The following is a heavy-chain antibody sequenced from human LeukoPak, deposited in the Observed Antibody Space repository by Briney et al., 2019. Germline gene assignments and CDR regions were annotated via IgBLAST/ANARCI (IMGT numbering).Heavy chain of an antibody. V-gene: IGHV3-23*01. CDR2: ISGSGGST. D-gene: IGHD3-10*01. CDR1: GFTFSSYG. Sequence: GGTLRLSCAASGFTFSSYGMSWVRQAPGKGLEWVSAISGSGGSTYYADSVKGRFTISRDNSKNTLYLQMNSLRAEDTAVYYCAKDRGSAQSWYFDYWGQGTLVTVSS. J-gene: IGHJ4*02. CDR3: AKDRGSAQSWYFDY.